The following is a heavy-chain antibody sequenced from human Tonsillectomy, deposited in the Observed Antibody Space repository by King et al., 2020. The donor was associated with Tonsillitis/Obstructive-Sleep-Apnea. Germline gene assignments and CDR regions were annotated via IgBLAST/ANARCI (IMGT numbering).Heavy chain of an antibody. V-gene: IGHV5-51*01. CDR3: ARLPQQTTARSFDY. CDR1: GYSFSSYW. Sequence: QLVQSGAEVKKPGESLKISCKGSGYSFSSYWIAWVRQMPGKGLEYMGIIYPDDFDTRYSPSFQGQVTISADKSISTAYLQWRSLKASDTAIYYCARLPQQTTARSFDYWGQGTLVTVSS. J-gene: IGHJ4*02. CDR2: IYPDDFDT. D-gene: IGHD6-6*01.